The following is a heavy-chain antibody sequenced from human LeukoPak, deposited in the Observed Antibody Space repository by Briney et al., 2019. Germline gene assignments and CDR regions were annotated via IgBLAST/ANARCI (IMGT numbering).Heavy chain of an antibody. CDR3: ARSRRDIVVVVAARSRFDP. CDR2: INHSGST. V-gene: IGHV4-30-2*01. D-gene: IGHD2-15*01. J-gene: IGHJ5*02. Sequence: SQTLSLTCAVSGGSISSGGYSWSWIRQPPGKGLEWIGEINHSGSTNYNPSLKSRVTISVDTSKNQFSLKLSSVTAADTAVYYCARSRRDIVVVVAARSRFDPWGQGTLVTVSS. CDR1: GGSISSGGYS.